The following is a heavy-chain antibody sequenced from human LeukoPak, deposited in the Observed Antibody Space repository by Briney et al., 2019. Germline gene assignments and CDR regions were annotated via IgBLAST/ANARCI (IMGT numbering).Heavy chain of an antibody. Sequence: GGSLRLSCAASGFTFSSYWMSWVRQAPGKGLEWVANIKQDGSEKYYVDSVKGRFTISRDNAKNSLYLQMNSLRAEDTAVYYCARVWSGYYSTYYYMDVWGKGTTVTVSS. CDR3: ARVWSGYYSTYYYMDV. CDR2: IKQDGSEK. D-gene: IGHD3-3*01. V-gene: IGHV3-7*01. CDR1: GFTFSSYW. J-gene: IGHJ6*03.